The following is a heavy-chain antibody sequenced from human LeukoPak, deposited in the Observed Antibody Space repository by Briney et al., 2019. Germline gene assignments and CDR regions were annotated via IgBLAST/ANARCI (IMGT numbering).Heavy chain of an antibody. CDR3: ARDKKSGESSEIDY. V-gene: IGHV3-74*03. CDR1: GFTFSNYW. D-gene: IGHD3-10*01. J-gene: IGHJ4*02. Sequence: PGGSLRLSCAASGFTFSNYWVHWVRQAPGKGLVWVSRINRDGSTTKYADSVKGRFTVSRDNAKNTLKSQMNSLRAEDTAVYYCARDKKSGESSEIDYWGQGTLVTVSS. CDR2: INRDGSTT.